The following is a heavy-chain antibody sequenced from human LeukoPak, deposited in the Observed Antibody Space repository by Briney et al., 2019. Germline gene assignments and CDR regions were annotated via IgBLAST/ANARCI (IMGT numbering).Heavy chain of an antibody. CDR3: TTDLPRSTSCSHDY. CDR1: GFTFSNSW. CDR2: IKRDIDGGTT. J-gene: IGHJ4*02. Sequence: GGSLRLSCAASGFTFSNSWMLWVRQAPGRGLEWVGRIKRDIDGGTTDYAAPVKGRFTITRDDSENTLYLQMNSLKAEDTAVYYCTTDLPRSTSCSHDYWGQGTQVTVSS. D-gene: IGHD2/OR15-2a*01. V-gene: IGHV3-15*01.